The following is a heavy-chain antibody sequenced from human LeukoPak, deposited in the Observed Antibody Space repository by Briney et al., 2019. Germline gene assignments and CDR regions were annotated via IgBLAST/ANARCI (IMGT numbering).Heavy chain of an antibody. D-gene: IGHD4-17*01. CDR1: GGSFSGYY. V-gene: IGHV4-34*01. CDR3: ASTVTLRY. J-gene: IGHJ4*02. Sequence: SETLSLTCAVYGGSFSGYYWSWIRQPPGKGLEWIGEINHSGSTNYNPSLKSRVTISVDTSKNQFSLKLSSVTAADTAVYYCASTVTLRYWGQGTLLTLSS. CDR2: INHSGST.